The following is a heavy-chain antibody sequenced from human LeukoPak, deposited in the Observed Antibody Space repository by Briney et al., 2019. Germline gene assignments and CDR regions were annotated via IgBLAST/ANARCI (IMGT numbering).Heavy chain of an antibody. CDR2: IYYSGST. D-gene: IGHD2-15*01. V-gene: IGHV4-39*01. CDR1: GGSISSSSYY. CDR3: ARHGGDIVVVVAASNWFDP. J-gene: IGHJ5*02. Sequence: SETLSLTCTVSGGSISSSSYYWGWIRQPPGKGLEWIGSIYYSGSTYYNPSLKSRVTISVDTSKNQFSLKLSSVTAADTAVYYCARHGGDIVVVVAASNWFDPWGQGTLVTVSS.